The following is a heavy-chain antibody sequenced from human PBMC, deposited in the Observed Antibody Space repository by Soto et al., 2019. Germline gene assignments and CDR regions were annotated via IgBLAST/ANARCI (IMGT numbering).Heavy chain of an antibody. V-gene: IGHV4-31*03. D-gene: IGHD6-13*01. J-gene: IGHJ4*02. CDR1: VGSINRGGYT. CDR3: ARGYRQSGYSSSWVFDY. Sequence: QVQLRESGPGLVKPSQTLSLTCIVPVGSINRGGYTWNWIRQHPGKGLEGIGYMYYSGSTYYNPFLRSRVIISADTSENHFSLKLSSVTAADTAVYFCARGYRQSGYSSSWVFDYWGQGTLVNVSS. CDR2: MYYSGST.